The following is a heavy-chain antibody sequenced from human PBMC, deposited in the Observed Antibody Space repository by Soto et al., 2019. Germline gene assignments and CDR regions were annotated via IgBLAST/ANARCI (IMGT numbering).Heavy chain of an antibody. Sequence: GGSLRLSCAASAFTFSNYAMHWVRQAPGKGLEWVAVISYDGGDRYYADSVKGRFTISRDNSKNTLYLQMNSLRTEDTAVYYCVTDPAWRGYCSGGSCHFDYWGQGTLVTVSS. CDR1: AFTFSNYA. CDR3: VTDPAWRGYCSGGSCHFDY. D-gene: IGHD2-15*01. CDR2: ISYDGGDR. V-gene: IGHV3-30-3*01. J-gene: IGHJ4*02.